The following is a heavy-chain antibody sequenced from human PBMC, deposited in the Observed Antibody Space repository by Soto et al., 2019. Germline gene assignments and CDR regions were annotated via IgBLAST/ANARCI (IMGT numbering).Heavy chain of an antibody. CDR3: AIAPYDFWSGYSQNWFDP. CDR2: IYYSGST. Sequence: PSETLSLTCTVSGGSISSGDYYWSWIRQPPGKGLEWIGYIYYSGSTYYNPSLKSRVTISVDTSKNQFSLKLSSVTAADTAVYYCAIAPYDFWSGYSQNWFDPWGQGTLVTVSS. D-gene: IGHD3-3*01. J-gene: IGHJ5*02. CDR1: GGSISSGDYY. V-gene: IGHV4-30-4*01.